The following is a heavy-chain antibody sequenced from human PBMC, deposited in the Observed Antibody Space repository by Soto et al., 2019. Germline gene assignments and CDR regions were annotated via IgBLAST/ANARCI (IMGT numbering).Heavy chain of an antibody. V-gene: IGHV4-59*07. D-gene: IGHD2-8*01. Sequence: PLDTLSLTVPVSGGSITSYYWSCIRQPPGKGLEWIGYIYYSGSTNYNPSLKSRVTISVDTSKNQFSLKLSSVTAADTAVYYCARHEGNGNVWPLDYWGQGILVTVSS. CDR1: GGSITSYY. J-gene: IGHJ4*02. CDR2: IYYSGST. CDR3: ARHEGNGNVWPLDY.